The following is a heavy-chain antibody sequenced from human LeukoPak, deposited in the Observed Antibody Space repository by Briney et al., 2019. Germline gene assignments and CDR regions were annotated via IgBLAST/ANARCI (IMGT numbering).Heavy chain of an antibody. J-gene: IGHJ4*02. CDR3: ARLYSGEWELTTGDY. V-gene: IGHV4-34*01. CDR2: INHSGST. D-gene: IGHD1-26*01. Sequence: SETLSLTCAVYGGSFSGYYWSWIRQPPGKGLEWIGEINHSGSTNYNPSLKSRVTISVDTSKNQFSLKLSSVTAADTAVYYCARLYSGEWELTTGDYWGQGTLVTVSS. CDR1: GGSFSGYY.